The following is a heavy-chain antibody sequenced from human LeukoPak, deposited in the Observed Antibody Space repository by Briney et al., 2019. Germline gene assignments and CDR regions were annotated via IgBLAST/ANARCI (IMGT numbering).Heavy chain of an antibody. CDR2: IFYSGTT. Sequence: SETLSLTCNVSGDYITTTNYYWARIRQPPGKGLEWIASIFYSGTTYYNPSLKSRVTISMDTSRKQISLRLSSVSATDTAIYYCARRSRLYKHETTGYHDAWGQGTRVTVSS. CDR1: GDYITTTNYY. D-gene: IGHD3-9*01. J-gene: IGHJ5*02. CDR3: ARRSRLYKHETTGYHDA. V-gene: IGHV4-39*01.